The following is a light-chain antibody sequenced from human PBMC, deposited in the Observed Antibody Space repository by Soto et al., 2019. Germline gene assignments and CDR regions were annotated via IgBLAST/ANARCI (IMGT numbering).Light chain of an antibody. CDR1: QSISGY. CDR3: QQYTNWPLFT. Sequence: EIVMTQSPATLSVSPGERATLSCRASQSISGYLAWYQQKPGQAPRLLIYGASTRATGIPARFSGSGSGTEFTLTISSLQSEDFAVYYCQQYTNWPLFTFGPGTKVDIK. J-gene: IGKJ3*01. CDR2: GAS. V-gene: IGKV3-15*01.